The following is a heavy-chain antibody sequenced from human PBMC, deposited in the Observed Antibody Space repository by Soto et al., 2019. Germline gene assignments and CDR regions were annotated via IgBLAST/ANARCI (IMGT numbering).Heavy chain of an antibody. CDR1: GFTFSSYA. CDR2: ISGSGGST. Sequence: EGYLRLSCAASGFTFSSYAMSWVRQAPEKGLEWVSAISGSGGSTYYADSVKGRFTISRDNSKNTLYLQMNSLRAEDTAVYYCAKVLKLYSSGHYGIDVWCQGTTVTVSS. D-gene: IGHD6-19*01. J-gene: IGHJ6*02. V-gene: IGHV3-23*01. CDR3: AKVLKLYSSGHYGIDV.